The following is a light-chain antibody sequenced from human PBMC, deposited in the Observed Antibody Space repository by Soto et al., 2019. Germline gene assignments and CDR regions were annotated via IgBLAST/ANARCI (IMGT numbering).Light chain of an antibody. J-gene: IGLJ2*01. CDR1: SSDVGFYNH. Sequence: QSALTQPASVSGSPGQSITISCSGTSSDVGFYNHVSWYQQYPGKAPRLMISDVNDRPSGVSSRFSGSKSGNTASLTISGRGAEDDADYYCSSYTTISILIFGGGTKLTVL. CDR3: SSYTTISILI. CDR2: DVN. V-gene: IGLV2-14*03.